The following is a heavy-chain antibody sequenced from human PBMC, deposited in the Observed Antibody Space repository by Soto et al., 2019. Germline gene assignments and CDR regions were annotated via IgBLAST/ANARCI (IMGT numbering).Heavy chain of an antibody. D-gene: IGHD3-9*01. Sequence: GTSVKLSCKDSGDAFTSYGISWVRQAPGQGLEWMGWISAYNGNTNYAQKLQGRVTMTTDTSTSTAYMELRSLRSDDTAVYYCASGNDILTASLDVWGQGTTVTVSS. J-gene: IGHJ6*02. V-gene: IGHV1-18*01. CDR2: ISAYNGNT. CDR3: ASGNDILTASLDV. CDR1: GDAFTSYG.